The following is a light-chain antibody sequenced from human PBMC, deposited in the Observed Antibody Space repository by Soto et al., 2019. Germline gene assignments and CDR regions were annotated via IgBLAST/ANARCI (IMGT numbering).Light chain of an antibody. Sequence: EIVLTQSPATLSLSPGERATLSCRASQSVSSYLAWYQQKPGQAPRLLIYDASNRASGIPARFSSSGSGTDLTRTISSLEPEDFAIYYWLQRSNWPPVTFGGGTKVEIK. CDR2: DAS. CDR1: QSVSSY. CDR3: LQRSNWPPVT. J-gene: IGKJ4*01. V-gene: IGKV3-11*01.